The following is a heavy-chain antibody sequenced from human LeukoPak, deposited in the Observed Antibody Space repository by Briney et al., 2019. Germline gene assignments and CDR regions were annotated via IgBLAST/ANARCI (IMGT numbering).Heavy chain of an antibody. J-gene: IGHJ4*02. D-gene: IGHD5-24*01. V-gene: IGHV3-7*03. CDR2: INQDGGET. CDR3: ARTTDLEMATIFDY. Sequence: PGGSLRLSCVASGFTFSNYWMSWVRQVPGKGLERVANINQDGGETYYVDSVQGRFTISRDNAKNSLYLQMNSLRAEDTALYYCARTTDLEMATIFDYCGQGTLVTVSS. CDR1: GFTFSNYW.